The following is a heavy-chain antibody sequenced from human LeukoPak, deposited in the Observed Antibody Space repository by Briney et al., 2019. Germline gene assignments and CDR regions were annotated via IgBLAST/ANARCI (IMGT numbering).Heavy chain of an antibody. J-gene: IGHJ1*01. CDR2: IRSGGTTI. CDR1: GFTFSNYA. D-gene: IGHD6-13*01. CDR3: ARDWPTIAAAGTIPEYFQH. V-gene: IGHV3-48*03. Sequence: PGGSLRLSCAASGFTFSNYALNWVRQAPGKGLEWVSYIRSGGTTIYYADSVKGRFTFSRDNAKNSLYLQMNSLRAEDTAVYYCARDWPTIAAAGTIPEYFQHWGQGTLSPSPQ.